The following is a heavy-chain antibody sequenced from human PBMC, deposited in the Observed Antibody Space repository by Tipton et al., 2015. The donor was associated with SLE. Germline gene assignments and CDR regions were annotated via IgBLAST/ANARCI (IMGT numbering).Heavy chain of an antibody. V-gene: IGHV4-61*01. CDR2: IYYSGST. CDR1: GGSISGRSYY. D-gene: IGHD3-10*01. CDR3: ARRGVAAMDV. J-gene: IGHJ6*02. Sequence: TLSLTCTVSGGSISGRSYYWAWVRQTPGKGLEWIGYIYYSGSTNYNPSLKSRVTISVDTSKNQFSLKLSSVTAADTAVYYCARRGVAAMDVWGQGTTVTVSS.